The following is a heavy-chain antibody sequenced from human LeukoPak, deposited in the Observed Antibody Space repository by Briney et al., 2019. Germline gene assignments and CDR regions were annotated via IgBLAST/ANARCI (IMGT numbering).Heavy chain of an antibody. CDR2: IIPIFTTA. V-gene: IGHV1-69*13. Sequence: GASVKVSCKASGGTFSSFTISWVRQAPGQGLEWMGGIIPIFTTADYAQKFQGRVTITADESTSTAYMDLSSLRSEDTAVYYCAYGGIEMVYAIRGYYYYYMDVWGKGTTVTVSS. D-gene: IGHD2-8*01. CDR3: AYGGIEMVYAIRGYYYYYMDV. J-gene: IGHJ6*03. CDR1: GGTFSSFT.